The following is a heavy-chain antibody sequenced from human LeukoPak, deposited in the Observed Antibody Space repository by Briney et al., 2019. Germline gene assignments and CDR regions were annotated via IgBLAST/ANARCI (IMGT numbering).Heavy chain of an antibody. J-gene: IGHJ6*02. CDR2: ISSSSSTI. CDR1: GFTFSSYS. Sequence: PGGSLRLSCAASGFTFSSYSMNWVRQAPGKGLEWVSYISSSSSTIYYADSVKGRFTISRDNAKNSLYLQMNSLRAEDTAVYYCARVAKRTIFGVVSTCYYGMDVWSQGTTVTVSS. D-gene: IGHD3-3*01. V-gene: IGHV3-48*01. CDR3: ARVAKRTIFGVVSTCYYGMDV.